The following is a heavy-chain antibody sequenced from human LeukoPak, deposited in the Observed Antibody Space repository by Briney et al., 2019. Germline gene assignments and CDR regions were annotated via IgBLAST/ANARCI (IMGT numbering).Heavy chain of an antibody. CDR3: ARVGVVVAATGNLWFDP. J-gene: IGHJ5*02. Sequence: PGRSLRLSCAASGFTFSSYEMNWVRQAPGKGLEWVSYISSSGTTIYYADSVKGRFTISRDNAKNSLYLQMNSLRAEDTAVYYCARVGVVVAATGNLWFDPWGQGILVTVSS. CDR1: GFTFSSYE. V-gene: IGHV3-48*03. CDR2: ISSSGTTI. D-gene: IGHD2-15*01.